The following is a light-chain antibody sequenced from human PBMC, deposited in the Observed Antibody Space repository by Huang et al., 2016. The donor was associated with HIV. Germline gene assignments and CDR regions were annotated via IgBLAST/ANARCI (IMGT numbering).Light chain of an antibody. CDR2: GAS. V-gene: IGKV3-20*01. CDR3: QQYGSSLFT. J-gene: IGKJ3*01. Sequence: ENVLTQSPGTLSLSPGERATLSCRASQSVSSSYLVWYQQKPGQAPRLLIYGASSRATGIPDRFSGSGSGTDFTLTISRLEPEDFAVYYCQQYGSSLFTFGPGTKVDIK. CDR1: QSVSSSY.